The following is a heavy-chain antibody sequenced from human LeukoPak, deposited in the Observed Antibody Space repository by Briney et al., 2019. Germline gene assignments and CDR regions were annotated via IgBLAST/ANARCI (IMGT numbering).Heavy chain of an antibody. Sequence: PSETLSLTCTVSGGSISIYYWNWIRQPPGKGLEWIGYIYYSGSTNYNPSLKSRVTISVDTSKNQFSLKLSSVTAADTAVYYCARQMPRGSGYYPTREYYYYYMDVWGKGTTVTVSS. CDR1: GGSISIYY. J-gene: IGHJ6*03. D-gene: IGHD3-3*01. CDR2: IYYSGST. CDR3: ARQMPRGSGYYPTREYYYYYMDV. V-gene: IGHV4-59*01.